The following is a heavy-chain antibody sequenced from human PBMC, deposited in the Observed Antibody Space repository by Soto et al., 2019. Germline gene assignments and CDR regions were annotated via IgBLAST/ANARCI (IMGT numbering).Heavy chain of an antibody. CDR3: ARGYVDTAIVGTFFDF. CDR2: IYYSGST. Sequence: QVQLQESGPGLVKPSQTLSLTCTVSGGSISSGGYYWSWIRQHPGKGLEWIGYIYYSGSTYYNPSPKGRVTISGNPAKNQFSLKLGFVGAAGTAGYYCARGYVDTAIVGTFFDFWGQGNLVTVSS. D-gene: IGHD1-7*01. J-gene: IGHJ4*02. CDR1: GGSISSGGYY. V-gene: IGHV4-31*03.